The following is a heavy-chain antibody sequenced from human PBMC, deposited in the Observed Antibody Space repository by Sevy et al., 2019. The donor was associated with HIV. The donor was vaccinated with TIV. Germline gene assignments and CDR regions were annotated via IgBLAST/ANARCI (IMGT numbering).Heavy chain of an antibody. V-gene: IGHV1-24*01. Sequence: ASVKVSCKVSGYSLTGLSMHWVRQAPGKGLEWMGSFDPEDGERIYAQKLEGRVTMTEDTSADTAYMELNSLRFEDTAVYYCATTKDYYERSGWPFDYWGQGTLVTVSS. D-gene: IGHD3-22*01. CDR2: FDPEDGER. J-gene: IGHJ4*02. CDR3: ATTKDYYERSGWPFDY. CDR1: GYSLTGLS.